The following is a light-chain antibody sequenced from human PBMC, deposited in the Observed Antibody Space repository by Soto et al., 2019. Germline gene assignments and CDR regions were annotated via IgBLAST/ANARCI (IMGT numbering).Light chain of an antibody. J-gene: IGKJ4*01. CDR1: QSVRNY. Sequence: EIVLTQSPATLSLSPGERATLSCRASQSVRNYLNWYQQKPGQAPRLLIYDTSNRATGIPARFSGSGSGTDFTLTISSLEPEDFAVYYCQQRSNWLTFGGGTKLEIK. V-gene: IGKV3-11*01. CDR2: DTS. CDR3: QQRSNWLT.